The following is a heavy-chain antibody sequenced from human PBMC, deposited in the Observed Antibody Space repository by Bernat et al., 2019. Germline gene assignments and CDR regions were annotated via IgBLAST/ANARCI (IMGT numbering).Heavy chain of an antibody. CDR1: GFTSSSYG. Sequence: QVQLVESGGGVVQPVRYLRLSCAASGFTSSSYGMHWVRQAPGKGLGWVAVISYDGSNTYDANSGKRRFTISSDNSKNTLYLQMNSLRAEDTAVYYCAKVSESYDILTGYRDNWFDPWGQGTLVTVSS. V-gene: IGHV3-30*18. J-gene: IGHJ5*02. CDR3: AKVSESYDILTGYRDNWFDP. D-gene: IGHD3-9*01. CDR2: ISYDGSNT.